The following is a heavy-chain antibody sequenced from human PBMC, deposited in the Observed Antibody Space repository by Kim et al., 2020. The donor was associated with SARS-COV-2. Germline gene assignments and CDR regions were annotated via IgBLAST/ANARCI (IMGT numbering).Heavy chain of an antibody. J-gene: IGHJ6*02. Sequence: GESLKISCKGSGYSFTSYWIGWVRQMPGKGLEWMGIIYPGDSDTRYSPSFQGQVTISADKSISTAYLQWSSLKASDTAMYYCARRGLWFGELLPEGNYLYYYYGMDVWGQGTTVTVSS. D-gene: IGHD3-10*01. CDR3: ARRGLWFGELLPEGNYLYYYYGMDV. CDR1: GYSFTSYW. V-gene: IGHV5-51*01. CDR2: IYPGDSDT.